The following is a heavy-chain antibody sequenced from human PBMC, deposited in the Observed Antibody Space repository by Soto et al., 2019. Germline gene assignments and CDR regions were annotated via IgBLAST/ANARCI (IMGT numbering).Heavy chain of an antibody. V-gene: IGHV3-23*01. D-gene: IGHD3-3*01. CDR2: ISGSGGST. CDR1: GFTFSSYA. Sequence: GGSLRLSCAASGFTFSSYAMSWVRQAPGKGLEWVSAISGSGGSTYYADSVKGRFTISRDNSKNTLYLQMNSLRAEDTAVYYCAKHPLRTIFGVVIRGWFDPWGQGTLVTVSS. CDR3: AKHPLRTIFGVVIRGWFDP. J-gene: IGHJ5*02.